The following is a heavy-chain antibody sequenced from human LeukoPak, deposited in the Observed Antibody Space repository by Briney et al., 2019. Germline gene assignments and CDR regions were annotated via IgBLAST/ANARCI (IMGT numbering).Heavy chain of an antibody. CDR1: GFTFSSYA. J-gene: IGHJ6*03. Sequence: PGGSLRLSCAASGFTFSSYAMSWVRQAPGKGLEWVSAISGSGSNTYYADSVRGRFTISRDNSKNTLYLQMNSLRAEDTAVYYCAKDGYSSNWYHDTDYYYYYYMDVWGKGTTVTVSS. CDR3: AKDGYSSNWYHDTDYYYYYYMDV. CDR2: ISGSGSNT. D-gene: IGHD6-13*01. V-gene: IGHV3-23*01.